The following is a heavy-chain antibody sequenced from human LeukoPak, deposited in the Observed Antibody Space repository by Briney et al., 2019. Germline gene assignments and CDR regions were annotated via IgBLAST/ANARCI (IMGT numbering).Heavy chain of an antibody. CDR2: ISGSGGST. CDR1: GFTFSSYA. V-gene: IGHV3-23*01. Sequence: GGSLRLSCAASGFTFSSYAMSWVRQAPGKGLEWVSAISGSGGSTYYADSVKGRFTISRDNSKNTLYLQMNSLRAEDTAVYYCAKVGEEYCSSTSCYKGAFDIWGQGTMVTVSS. J-gene: IGHJ3*02. CDR3: AKVGEEYCSSTSCYKGAFDI. D-gene: IGHD2-2*02.